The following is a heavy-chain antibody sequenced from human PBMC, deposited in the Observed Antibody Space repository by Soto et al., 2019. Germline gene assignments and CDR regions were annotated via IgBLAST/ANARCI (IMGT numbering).Heavy chain of an antibody. V-gene: IGHV7-4-1*01. J-gene: IGHJ6*02. D-gene: IGHD3-9*01. CDR1: GYTFTSYA. Sequence: GASVKVSFKASGYTFTSYAMNWVRQAPGQGLEWMGWINTNTGNPTYAQGFTGRFVFSLDTSVSTAYLQICSLKAEDTAVYYCARDAPTLLRYFDWLSNPNYGMDVWGQGTTVTVSS. CDR3: ARDAPTLLRYFDWLSNPNYGMDV. CDR2: INTNTGNP.